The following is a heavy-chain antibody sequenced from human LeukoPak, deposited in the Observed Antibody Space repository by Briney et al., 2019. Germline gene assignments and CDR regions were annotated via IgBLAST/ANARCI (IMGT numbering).Heavy chain of an antibody. CDR1: GYSISSGYY. CDR3: ARDSALAQAVMFDY. J-gene: IGHJ4*02. Sequence: PSETLSLTCTVSGYSISSGYYWGCIRQPPGKGLEWTGSIDHSGSTYYNPSLKSRITISVDTSKNQFFLKLSSVTAADTAVYYCARDSALAQAVMFDYWGQGTLVTVSS. CDR2: IDHSGST. D-gene: IGHD6-19*01. V-gene: IGHV4-38-2*02.